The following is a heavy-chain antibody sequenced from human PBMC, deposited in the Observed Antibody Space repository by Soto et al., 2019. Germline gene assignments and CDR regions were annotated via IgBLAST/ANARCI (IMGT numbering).Heavy chain of an antibody. J-gene: IGHJ5*02. V-gene: IGHV4-59*01. CDR2: IYYSGST. CDR1: GFSISSYH. Sequence: PSETLSLTCTAFGFSISSYHWSWIRQPPGKGLEWIGYIYYSGSTNYNPSLKSRVTISVATTKIQFSLKLSSVTAADTAVYYCARAAAANWFDPWGQGTLVTVSS. D-gene: IGHD2-2*01. CDR3: ARAAAANWFDP.